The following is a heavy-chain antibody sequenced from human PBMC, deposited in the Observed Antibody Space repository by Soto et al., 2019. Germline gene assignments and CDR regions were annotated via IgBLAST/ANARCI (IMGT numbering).Heavy chain of an antibody. CDR1: GGTFSSYP. V-gene: IGHV1-69*02. CDR2: IIPILNIA. D-gene: IGHD2-21*01. Sequence: QVQLVQSGAEVKKPGSSVKVSCKASGGTFSSYPISWVRQAPGQGLEWMGRIIPILNIANYAQKFQGRVTLTADKPTNTANIKLSSLRSQNTAVYYCARTRPATDSLYWFDPWSQGTLVTVSS. CDR3: ARTRPATDSLYWFDP. J-gene: IGHJ5*02.